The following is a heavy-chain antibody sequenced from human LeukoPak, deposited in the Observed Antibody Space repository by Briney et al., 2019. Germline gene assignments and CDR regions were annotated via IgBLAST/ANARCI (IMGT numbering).Heavy chain of an antibody. D-gene: IGHD6-19*01. Sequence: GGSLRLSCAASGFTFDDYAMHWVRQAPGKGLEWVSGISWNSGSIGYADSVKGRFTISRDNAKNSLYLQMNSLRAEDTALYYCAKDRGSGWYHYYYGMGVWGQGTTVTVSS. V-gene: IGHV3-9*01. CDR2: ISWNSGSI. CDR3: AKDRGSGWYHYYYGMGV. CDR1: GFTFDDYA. J-gene: IGHJ6*02.